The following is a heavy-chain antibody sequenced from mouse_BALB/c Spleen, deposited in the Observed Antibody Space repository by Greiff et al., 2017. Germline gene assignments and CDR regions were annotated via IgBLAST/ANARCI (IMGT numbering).Heavy chain of an antibody. CDR3: VRHGGSSYVYFDY. V-gene: IGHV10-1*02. CDR1: GFTFNTYA. CDR2: IRSKSNNYAT. D-gene: IGHD1-1*01. Sequence: EVKLVESGGGLVQPKGSLKLSCAASGFTFNTYAMNWVRQAPGKGLEWVARIRSKSNNYATYYADSVKDRFTISRDDSQSMLYLQMNNLKTEDTAMYYCVRHGGSSYVYFDYWGQGTTLTVSS. J-gene: IGHJ2*01.